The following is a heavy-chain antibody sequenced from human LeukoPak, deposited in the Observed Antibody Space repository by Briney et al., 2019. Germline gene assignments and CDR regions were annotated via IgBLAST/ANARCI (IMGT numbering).Heavy chain of an antibody. CDR1: GFTFDDYA. J-gene: IGHJ4*02. Sequence: GRSLRLSCAASGFTFDDYAMHWVRQAPGKGLEWVSGISWNSGSIGYADSVKGRFTISRDNAKNTLYLQMNSLRAEDTAVYYCARDPGYNYGYDYWGQGTLVTVSS. CDR2: ISWNSGSI. V-gene: IGHV3-9*01. CDR3: ARDPGYNYGYDY. D-gene: IGHD5-18*01.